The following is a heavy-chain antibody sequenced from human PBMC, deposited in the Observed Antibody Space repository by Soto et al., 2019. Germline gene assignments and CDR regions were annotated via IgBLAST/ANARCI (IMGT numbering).Heavy chain of an antibody. Sequence: EVQLVESGGGLVKPGGSLRLSCAASGFTFSNAWMSWVRQAPGKGLEWVGRIKSKTDGGTTDYAAPVKGRFTIARDDSKSTLYLQMNSLKAEDTAVYYCATEHYYGSGSYYFACWGQGTLFIVSS. V-gene: IGHV3-15*01. CDR3: ATEHYYGSGSYYFAC. J-gene: IGHJ4*02. CDR1: GFTFSNAW. CDR2: IKSKTDGGTT. D-gene: IGHD3-10*01.